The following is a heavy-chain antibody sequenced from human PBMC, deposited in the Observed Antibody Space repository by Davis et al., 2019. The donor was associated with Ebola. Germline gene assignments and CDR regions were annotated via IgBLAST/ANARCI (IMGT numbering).Heavy chain of an antibody. CDR2: ISYTGST. J-gene: IGHJ4*02. V-gene: IGHV4-59*01. Sequence: MPGGSLRLSCTVSGGSMTNYYWSWIRQPPGKGLEWIGYISYTGSTNYNRSLESRVTIAVDTSKNQLSLKLRSVTAADTAVYYCARDAVVSRGELDFWGQGTLVTVSS. CDR3: ARDAVVSRGELDF. D-gene: IGHD3-10*01. CDR1: GGSMTNYY.